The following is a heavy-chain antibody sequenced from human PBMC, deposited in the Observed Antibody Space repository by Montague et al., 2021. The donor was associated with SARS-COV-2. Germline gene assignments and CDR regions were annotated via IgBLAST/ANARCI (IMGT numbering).Heavy chain of an antibody. Sequence: SLRLSCPASGFTFSSYSMNWVRQAPGRGLEWVSSISSSSSYIYYADSVKGRFTISRDNAKNSLYLQMNSLRAEDTAVYYCARGGYYYDSSAPPDYWGQGTLVTVSS. CDR3: ARGGYYYDSSAPPDY. V-gene: IGHV3-21*01. CDR1: GFTFSSYS. CDR2: ISSSSSYI. D-gene: IGHD3-22*01. J-gene: IGHJ4*02.